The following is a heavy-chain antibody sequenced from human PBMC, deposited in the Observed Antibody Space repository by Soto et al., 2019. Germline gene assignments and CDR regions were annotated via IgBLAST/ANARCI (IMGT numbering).Heavy chain of an antibody. Sequence: SVQVSCKASGGTFSSYAISWVRQAPGQGLEWMGGIIPIFGTANYAQKFQGRVTITADESTSTAYMELSSLRSEDTAVYYCARGPHIVVVPVGDYYYYYGMDVWGQGTTVTVSS. J-gene: IGHJ6*02. CDR3: ARGPHIVVVPVGDYYYYYGMDV. V-gene: IGHV1-69*13. CDR1: GGTFSSYA. CDR2: IIPIFGTA. D-gene: IGHD2-2*01.